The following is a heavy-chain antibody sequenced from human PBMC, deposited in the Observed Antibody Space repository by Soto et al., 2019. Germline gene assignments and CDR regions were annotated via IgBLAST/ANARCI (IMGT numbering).Heavy chain of an antibody. D-gene: IGHD6-13*01. CDR1: GFTFSSYA. V-gene: IGHV3-23*01. CDR2: ISGSGGST. Sequence: PGGSLRLSCAASGFTFSSYAMSWVRQAPGKGLEWVSAISGSGGSTYYADSVKGRFTISRDNTKNTLYLQMNSLRAEDTAVYYCARGYSSGWFQVGAFDIWGQGTMVTVSS. CDR3: ARGYSSGWFQVGAFDI. J-gene: IGHJ3*02.